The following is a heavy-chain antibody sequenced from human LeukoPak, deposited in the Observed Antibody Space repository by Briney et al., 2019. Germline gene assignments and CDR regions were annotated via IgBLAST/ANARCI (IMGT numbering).Heavy chain of an antibody. V-gene: IGHV1-69*13. CDR3: ARLKGGYSYGPVDY. CDR2: ITPIFGTA. CDR1: GGTFSSYA. D-gene: IGHD5-18*01. J-gene: IGHJ4*02. Sequence: SVKVSCKASGGTFSSYAISWVRQAPGQGLEWMGGITPIFGTADYAQKFQDRVTITADESTSTAYMELSSLRSEDTAVYYCARLKGGYSYGPVDYWGQGTLVTVSS.